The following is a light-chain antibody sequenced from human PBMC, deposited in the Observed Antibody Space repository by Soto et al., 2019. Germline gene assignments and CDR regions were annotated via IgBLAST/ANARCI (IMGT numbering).Light chain of an antibody. Sequence: TQSPATLSLSPGERATLSCRASQSIHTSLAWYQQKPGQPPRLVVYDSTLRANGVPDRFGGSRSGTEFTLTITSLQSEDFAIYYCQQYNNWPPYTFGQGTKVDIK. CDR1: QSIHTS. CDR2: DST. V-gene: IGKV3D-15*01. CDR3: QQYNNWPPYT. J-gene: IGKJ2*01.